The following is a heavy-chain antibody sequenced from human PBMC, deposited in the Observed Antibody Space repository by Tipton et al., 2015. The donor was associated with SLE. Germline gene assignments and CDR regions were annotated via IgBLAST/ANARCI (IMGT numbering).Heavy chain of an antibody. V-gene: IGHV4-4*07. CDR3: ARVSGTYGMDV. J-gene: IGHJ6*02. Sequence: TLSLTCTVSNGSISPYYWSWIRQPAGKGLEWIGRIFTSGSTNYNPSLKSRVTISLDASNNQFSLRLSSVTAADTAVYYCARVSGTYGMDVWGPGTTVTVSS. CDR2: IFTSGST. CDR1: NGSISPYY.